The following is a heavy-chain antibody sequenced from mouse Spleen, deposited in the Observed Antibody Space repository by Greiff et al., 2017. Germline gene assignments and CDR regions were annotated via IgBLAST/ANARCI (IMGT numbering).Heavy chain of an antibody. CDR2: IHPNSGST. J-gene: IGHJ4*01. Sequence: QVQLQQPGAELVKPGASVKLSCKASGYTFTSYWMHWVKQRPGQGLEWIGMIHPNSGSTNYNEKFKSKATLTVDKSSSTAYMQLSSLTSEDSAVYYCAIITTVAYYAMDYWGQGTSVTVSS. D-gene: IGHD1-1*01. CDR1: GYTFTSYW. V-gene: IGHV1-64*01. CDR3: AIITTVAYYAMDY.